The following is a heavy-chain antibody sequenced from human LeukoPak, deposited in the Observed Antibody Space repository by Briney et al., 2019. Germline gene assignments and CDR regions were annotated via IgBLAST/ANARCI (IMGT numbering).Heavy chain of an antibody. CDR1: AFTFRTYW. Sequence: GGSLRLSCAASAFTFRTYWMSWVRQAPGKGLEWVAMIKPDGSEQHYVDSVKGLFTVSRDNAKSSLYLQMTSLRAEDTAVYYCTRDASGDTNSGPRMDVWGQGTTVTVSS. V-gene: IGHV3-7*05. CDR3: TRDASGDTNSGPRMDV. D-gene: IGHD1-26*01. CDR2: IKPDGSEQ. J-gene: IGHJ6*02.